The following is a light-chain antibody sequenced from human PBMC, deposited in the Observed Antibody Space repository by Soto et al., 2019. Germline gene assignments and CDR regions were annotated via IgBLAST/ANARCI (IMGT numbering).Light chain of an antibody. CDR1: QSVSTTY. V-gene: IGKV3-20*01. Sequence: ELVLTQSPGTLSLSPGEGATLSCRASQSVSTTYLAWYQQKPGQAPRLLIYGASNRATGIPDRFSGSGSGTDFTLTISRLEPEDFAVYFCQKYGRSPPFTFGQGTKVEIK. CDR2: GAS. J-gene: IGKJ2*01. CDR3: QKYGRSPPFT.